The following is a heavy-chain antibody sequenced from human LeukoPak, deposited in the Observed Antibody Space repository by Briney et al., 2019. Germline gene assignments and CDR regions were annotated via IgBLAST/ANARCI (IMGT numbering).Heavy chain of an antibody. D-gene: IGHD2-21*01. J-gene: IGHJ1*01. CDR3: ARDESTSILWW. CDR2: INPSGGST. Sequence: ASVKVSCKASGYTFINYYMHWGRQAHGQGLEWMGIINPSGGSTSYAQKFQGRVTMTRDTSTSTVYMELSSLRSEDTAVYYCARDESTSILWWWGQGTLVTVSS. V-gene: IGHV1-46*01. CDR1: GYTFINYY.